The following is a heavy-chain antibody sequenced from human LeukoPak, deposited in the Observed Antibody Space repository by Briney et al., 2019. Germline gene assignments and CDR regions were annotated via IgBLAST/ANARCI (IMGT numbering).Heavy chain of an antibody. Sequence: PGGSLRLSCAASGFTLRTYAMHWVRQAPGKGLEWVAVISVDGTNEYYADSVEGRFTISRDTSTNTLFLQMNSLRDDDTAVYFCARDGWGREGGRRYFDVWGRGTLVTVSS. CDR3: ARDGWGREGGRRYFDV. V-gene: IGHV3-30*04. CDR1: GFTLRTYA. J-gene: IGHJ2*01. D-gene: IGHD3-16*01. CDR2: ISVDGTNE.